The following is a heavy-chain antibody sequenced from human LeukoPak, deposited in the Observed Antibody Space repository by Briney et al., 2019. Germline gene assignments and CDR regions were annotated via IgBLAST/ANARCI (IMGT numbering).Heavy chain of an antibody. J-gene: IGHJ6*02. CDR1: GFTFSSYW. CDR3: AREYCSGGSCYFSMDA. Sequence: GGSLRLSCAASGFTFSSYWMSWVRQAPGKGLEWVANIKQDGSEKYYVDSVKGRFTISRDNAKDSLYLQMNSLRAEDTAVYYCAREYCSGGSCYFSMDAWGQGTTVTVSS. D-gene: IGHD2-15*01. CDR2: IKQDGSEK. V-gene: IGHV3-7*01.